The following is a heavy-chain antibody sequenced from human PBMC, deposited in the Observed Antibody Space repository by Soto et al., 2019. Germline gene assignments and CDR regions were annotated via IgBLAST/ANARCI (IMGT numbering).Heavy chain of an antibody. CDR3: ARVVTTVTTHNWFDP. J-gene: IGHJ5*02. Sequence: EVQLVESGGGSIQPGGSLRLSCAASGFTVSSNYMSWVRQAPGKGLEWVSVIYSGGSTYYADSVKGRFTISRDNSKNTLYLQMNSLRAEDTAVYYCARVVTTVTTHNWFDPWGQGTLVTVSS. CDR1: GFTVSSNY. D-gene: IGHD4-17*01. V-gene: IGHV3-53*01. CDR2: IYSGGST.